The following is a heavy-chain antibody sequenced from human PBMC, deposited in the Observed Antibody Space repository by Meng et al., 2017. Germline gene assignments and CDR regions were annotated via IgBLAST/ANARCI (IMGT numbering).Heavy chain of an antibody. Sequence: VEVVEAWAEVKEPGASGEVSSKASGYTFTSFEINGGRQAPGQGLEWMGWMNPNSGNTGYAQKFQGRVNMTRNTSISTAYMELSSLRSEDTAVYYCARHPAGGWGQGTLVTVSS. CDR1: GYTFTSFE. CDR2: MNPNSGNT. J-gene: IGHJ4*02. CDR3: ARHPAGG. D-gene: IGHD3-10*01. V-gene: IGHV1-8*01.